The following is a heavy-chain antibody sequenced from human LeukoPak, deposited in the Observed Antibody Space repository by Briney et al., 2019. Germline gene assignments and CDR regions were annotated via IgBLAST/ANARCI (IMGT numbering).Heavy chain of an antibody. V-gene: IGHV3-7*01. D-gene: IGHD6-6*01. CDR1: GFTFSSYW. CDR3: AKDPSREGYYFDY. Sequence: PGGSLRLSCAASGFTFSSYWMSWVRQAPGKGLEWVADIKQDGSEKYYVDSVKGRFTISRDNSKNTLYLQMNSLRAEDTAVYYCAKDPSREGYYFDYWGQGTLVTVSS. CDR2: IKQDGSEK. J-gene: IGHJ4*02.